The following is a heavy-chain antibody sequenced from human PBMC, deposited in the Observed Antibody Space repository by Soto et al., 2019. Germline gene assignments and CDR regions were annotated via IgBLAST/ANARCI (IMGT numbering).Heavy chain of an antibody. Sequence: PSETLSLTCTVSGGSISSYYWSWIRQPPGKGLEWIGYIYYSGSTNYNPSLKSRVTISVDTSKNQFSLKLSSVTAADTAVYYCAGYSSGWYVHGMDVWGQGTTVTVSS. J-gene: IGHJ6*02. CDR3: AGYSSGWYVHGMDV. V-gene: IGHV4-59*01. D-gene: IGHD6-19*01. CDR1: GGSISSYY. CDR2: IYYSGST.